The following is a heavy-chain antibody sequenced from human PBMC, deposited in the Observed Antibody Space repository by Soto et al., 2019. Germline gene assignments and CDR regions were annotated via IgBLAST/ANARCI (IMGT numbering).Heavy chain of an antibody. CDR3: ARVAETGYTSGWYYFDY. CDR2: IIPIFGTA. J-gene: IGHJ4*02. V-gene: IGHV1-69*14. Sequence: QVQLVQSGADVKKPGSSVKVSCEVSGGTFSNYDFTWVRQGPGQGLEWMGGIIPIFGTANYARQFKGRVAISADKSTTTSYMELSNLTSEDTAVYYCARVAETGYTSGWYYFDYWGQGTLVTVSS. D-gene: IGHD6-19*01. CDR1: GGTFSNYD.